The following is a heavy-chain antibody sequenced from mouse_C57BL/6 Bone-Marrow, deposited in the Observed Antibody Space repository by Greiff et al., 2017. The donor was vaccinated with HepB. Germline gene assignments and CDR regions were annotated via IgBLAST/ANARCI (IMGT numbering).Heavy chain of an antibody. CDR1: GYTFTSYW. D-gene: IGHD1-1*01. Sequence: VQLQQPGAELVKPGASVKMSCKASGYTFTSYWITWVKQRPGQGLEWIGDIYPGSGSTNYNEKFKSKATLTVDTSSSTAYMQLSSLTSEDSAVYYCARDYGSSVWYFDVWGTGTTVTVSS. CDR3: ARDYGSSVWYFDV. J-gene: IGHJ1*03. CDR2: IYPGSGST. V-gene: IGHV1-55*01.